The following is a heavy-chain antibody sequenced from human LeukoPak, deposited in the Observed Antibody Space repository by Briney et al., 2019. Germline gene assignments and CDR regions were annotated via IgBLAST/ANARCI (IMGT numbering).Heavy chain of an antibody. CDR1: GFTFSSYA. CDR2: ISGSGGST. CDR3: AKDGGYSYGYSYYYYYMDV. V-gene: IGHV3-23*01. J-gene: IGHJ6*03. D-gene: IGHD5-18*01. Sequence: GGSLRLSCAASGFTFSSYAMSWVRQAPGKGLEWVSAISGSGGSTYYADSVKGRFTISRDNSKNTLYLQMNSLRAEDTAVYYCAKDGGYSYGYSYYYYYMDVWGKGTTVTVSS.